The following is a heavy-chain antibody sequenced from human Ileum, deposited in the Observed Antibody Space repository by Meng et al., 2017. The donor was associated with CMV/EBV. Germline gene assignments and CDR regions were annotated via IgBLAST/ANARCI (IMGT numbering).Heavy chain of an antibody. D-gene: IGHD4-17*01. J-gene: IGHJ4*02. V-gene: IGHV1-2*02. CDR3: ARYYGSLRHFDY. CDR2: INPNSGGT. CDR1: GYTFTGYY. Sequence: ASVKVSCKASGYTFTGYYMHWVRQAPGQGLEWMGWINPNSGGTNYAQKFQGRVTMTRDTSISTAFMDLSSLRSDDTAVYYCARYYGSLRHFDYWGQGTLVTVSS.